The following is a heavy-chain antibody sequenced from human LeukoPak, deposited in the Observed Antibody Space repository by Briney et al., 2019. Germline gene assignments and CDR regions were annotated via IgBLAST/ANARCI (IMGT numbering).Heavy chain of an antibody. D-gene: IGHD5-18*01. CDR2: ISAYSVNT. CDR1: GYTFTSYG. CDR3: ARAAGYSYSYGNFDY. Sequence: ASVKVSCKASGYTFTSYGINWVRQAPGQGLEWMGWISAYSVNTGYPQNLQGRVTMTTDTSTTTAHMELRSLRSDDTAVYYCARAAGYSYSYGNFDYWGQGTLVTVSS. J-gene: IGHJ4*02. V-gene: IGHV1-18*01.